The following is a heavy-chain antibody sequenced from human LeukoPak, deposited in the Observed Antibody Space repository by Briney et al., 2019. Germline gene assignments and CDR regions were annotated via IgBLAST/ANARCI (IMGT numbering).Heavy chain of an antibody. CDR1: GGSISSSNW. D-gene: IGHD3-9*01. J-gene: IGHJ4*02. CDR2: IYHSGST. CDR3: ARGILTGYFSTLGYFDY. V-gene: IGHV4-4*02. Sequence: SGTLSLTCAVSGGSISSSNWWSWVRQPPGKGLEWIGEIYHSGSTNYNPSLKSRVTISVDKSKNQFSLKLSSVTAADTAVYYCARGILTGYFSTLGYFDYWGQGTLVTVSS.